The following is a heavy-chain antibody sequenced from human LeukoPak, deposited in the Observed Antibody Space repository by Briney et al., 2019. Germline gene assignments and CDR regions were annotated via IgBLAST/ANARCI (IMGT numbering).Heavy chain of an antibody. CDR1: GFTFSVYY. Sequence: GGSLRLSCAASGFTFSVYYMFWVRQAPGKGLVWVSNISHDATNSKYADFVEGRFTISRDNAKNTLYLQLNSLRVEDAAVYYCATGYRSAYSWDSWGQGTLVTVSS. CDR2: ISHDATNS. V-gene: IGHV3-74*03. D-gene: IGHD5-12*01. CDR3: ATGYRSAYSWDS. J-gene: IGHJ4*02.